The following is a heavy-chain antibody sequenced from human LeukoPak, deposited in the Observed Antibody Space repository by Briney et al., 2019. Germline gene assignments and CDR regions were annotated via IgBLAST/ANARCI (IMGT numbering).Heavy chain of an antibody. CDR2: INHSGST. Sequence: SGTLSLTCAVYGGSFSGYYWSWIRQPPGKGLEWIGEINHSGSTNYNPSLKSRVTISVDTSKNQFSLKLSSVTAADTAVYYCARQNDIQGFDYWGQGTLVTVSS. D-gene: IGHD2-8*01. CDR3: ARQNDIQGFDY. J-gene: IGHJ4*02. CDR1: GGSFSGYY. V-gene: IGHV4-34*01.